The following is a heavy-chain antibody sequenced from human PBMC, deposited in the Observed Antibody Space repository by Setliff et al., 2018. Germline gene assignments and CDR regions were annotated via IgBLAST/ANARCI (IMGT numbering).Heavy chain of an antibody. D-gene: IGHD1-1*01. CDR3: ARTTGSTHNWLDP. CDR1: GDSISSGSYH. CDR2: IHPSGST. Sequence: SETLSLTCTVSGDSISSGSYHWSWIRKPAGKGLEWIGRIHPSGSTNDNPSLKSRVTISVDTSKNQFSLKVSSVTAADTAVYYCARTTGSTHNWLDPWGPGTLVTVSS. J-gene: IGHJ5*02. V-gene: IGHV4-61*02.